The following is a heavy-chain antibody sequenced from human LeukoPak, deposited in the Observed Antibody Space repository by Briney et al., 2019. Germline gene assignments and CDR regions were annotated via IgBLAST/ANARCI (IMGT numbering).Heavy chain of an antibody. CDR3: ARDYGLGTYYDILTGPGLIDY. J-gene: IGHJ4*02. D-gene: IGHD3-9*01. Sequence: GGSLRLSCAASGFTFSSYGMRWVRQAPGKGLEWVAVIWYDGSNKYYADSVKGRFTISRDNSKNTLYLQMNSLRAEDTAVYYCARDYGLGTYYDILTGPGLIDYWGQGTLVTVSS. CDR1: GFTFSSYG. V-gene: IGHV3-33*01. CDR2: IWYDGSNK.